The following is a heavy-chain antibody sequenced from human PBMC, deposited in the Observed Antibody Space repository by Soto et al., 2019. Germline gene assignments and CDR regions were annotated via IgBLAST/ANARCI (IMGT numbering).Heavy chain of an antibody. CDR2: IKQDGSEK. J-gene: IGHJ6*02. V-gene: IGHV3-7*01. D-gene: IGHD4-4*01. Sequence: GGSLRLSCAASGFTFSSYWMSWVRQAPGKGLEWVANIKQDGSEKYYVDSVKGRFTISRDNAKNSLYLQMNSLRAEDTAVYYCATAPVTTTYYYYYGMDVWGQGTTVTAP. CDR1: GFTFSSYW. CDR3: ATAPVTTTYYYYYGMDV.